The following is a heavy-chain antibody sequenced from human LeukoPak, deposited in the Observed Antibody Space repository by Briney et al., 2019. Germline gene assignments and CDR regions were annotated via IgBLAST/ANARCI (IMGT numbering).Heavy chain of an antibody. V-gene: IGHV3-30*02. D-gene: IGHD1-26*01. CDR2: IRYDGSNK. CDR1: GFTFSSYG. J-gene: IGHJ6*03. CDR3: AKEFISGSYYYYYMDV. Sequence: GGSLRLSCAASGFTFSSYGMHWVRQAPGKGLEWVAFIRYDGSNKYYADSVKGRFTISRDNSKNTLYLQMNSLRAEATAVYYCAKEFISGSYYYYYMDVWGKGTTVTVSS.